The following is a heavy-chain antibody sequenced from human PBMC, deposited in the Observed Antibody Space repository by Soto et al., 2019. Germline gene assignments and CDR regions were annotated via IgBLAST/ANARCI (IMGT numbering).Heavy chain of an antibody. CDR3: ARAETAGRRGCDI. CDR2: IIPTLGTA. CDR1: GGTFSSSA. J-gene: IGHJ3*02. V-gene: IGHV1-69*06. Sequence: QVQLVQSGAEMREPGSSVKVSCKASGGTFSSSAINWLRQAPGQGPAWMGGIIPTLGTANYIEKFRGRVTITEDTPTSTAYMEVSSLTSEGTAIYFCARAETAGRRGCDIGGQWTMVTVSS. D-gene: IGHD6-19*01.